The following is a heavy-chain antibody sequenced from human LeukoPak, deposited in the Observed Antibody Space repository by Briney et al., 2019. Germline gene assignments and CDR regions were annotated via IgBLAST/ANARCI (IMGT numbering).Heavy chain of an antibody. CDR2: ISGDGVST. Sequence: PGGSLRLSCAASGFTFTDYPMNWVRQAPGQGLEWVSLISGDGVSTFFTDSVKGRFSISRDNSKNSLFLEMSSLRTEDTAMYYCARESGKFDYWGQGTLVAVSS. CDR3: ARESGKFDY. V-gene: IGHV3-43*02. CDR1: GFTFTDYP. D-gene: IGHD3-10*01. J-gene: IGHJ4*02.